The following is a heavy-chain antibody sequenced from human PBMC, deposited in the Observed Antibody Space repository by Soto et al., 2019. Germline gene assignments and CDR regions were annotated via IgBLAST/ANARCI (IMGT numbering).Heavy chain of an antibody. CDR1: GFTFTNYG. V-gene: IGHV3-23*01. CDR3: TKDQRFS. Sequence: EVQLLESGGGLVQPGGSLRLSCAASGFTFTNYGMSWVRQAPGKGLEWVAAISGSGHTTYYADSVRGRFTISRDNSRNTLYLQMSSLRVEDTAIYYCTKDQRFSWGQGALVSVSS. J-gene: IGHJ5*02. CDR2: ISGSGHTT.